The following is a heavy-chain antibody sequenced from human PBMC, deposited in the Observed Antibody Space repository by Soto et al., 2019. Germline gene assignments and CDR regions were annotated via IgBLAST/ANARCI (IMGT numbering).Heavy chain of an antibody. V-gene: IGHV4-30-2*01. D-gene: IGHD2-15*01. J-gene: IGHJ2*01. Sequence: QLQLQESGSGLVKPSQTLSLTCAVSGGSISSGGYSWSWIRQPPGKGLECIGYIYHSGSTYYNPSLKSRVTISVDSSKHQFSLTLSSVTAADTAVCYCASAPGVEAGFRNWYFDLGGRGTLVTVSS. CDR1: GGSISSGGYS. CDR2: IYHSGST. CDR3: ASAPGVEAGFRNWYFDL.